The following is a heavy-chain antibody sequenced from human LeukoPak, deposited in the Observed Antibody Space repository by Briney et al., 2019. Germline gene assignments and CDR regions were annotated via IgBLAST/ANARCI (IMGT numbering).Heavy chain of an antibody. J-gene: IGHJ4*02. CDR3: VNGESFYGDYGFDY. D-gene: IGHD4-17*01. Sequence: GGSLRLSCAASGFTFSSYSMNWVRQAPGKGLEWVSYISSSSSTIYYADSVKGRFTISRDNAKNSLYLQMNSLRAEDTAVFYCVNGESFYGDYGFDYWGQGTLVTVSS. CDR1: GFTFSSYS. V-gene: IGHV3-48*01. CDR2: ISSSSSTI.